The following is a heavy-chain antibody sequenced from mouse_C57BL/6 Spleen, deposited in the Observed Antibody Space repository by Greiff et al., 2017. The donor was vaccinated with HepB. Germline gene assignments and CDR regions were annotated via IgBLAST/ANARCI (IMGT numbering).Heavy chain of an antibody. V-gene: IGHV1-85*01. J-gene: IGHJ2*01. Sequence: VQRVESGPELVKPGASVKLSCKASGYTFTSYDINWVKQRPGQGLEWIGWIYPRDGSTKYNEKFKGKATLTVDTSSSTAYMELHSLTSEDSAVYFCARLYYSNYVDYWGQGTTLTVSS. CDR3: ARLYYSNYVDY. CDR2: IYPRDGST. D-gene: IGHD2-5*01. CDR1: GYTFTSYD.